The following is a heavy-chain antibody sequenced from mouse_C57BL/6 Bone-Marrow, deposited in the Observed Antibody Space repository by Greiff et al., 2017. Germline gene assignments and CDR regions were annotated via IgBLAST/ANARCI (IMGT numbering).Heavy chain of an antibody. J-gene: IGHJ2*01. CDR3: ARLYYSSY. V-gene: IGHV1-50*01. D-gene: IGHD2-12*01. CDR2: IDPSDSYT. Sequence: QVQLQQPGAELVKPGASVKLSCKASGYTFTSYWMQWVKQRPGQGLEWIGEIDPSDSYTNSNQKFKGKATLTVDTSSSTAYMQLSSLTSADSAVYYCARLYYSSYWGQGTTLTGSS. CDR1: GYTFTSYW.